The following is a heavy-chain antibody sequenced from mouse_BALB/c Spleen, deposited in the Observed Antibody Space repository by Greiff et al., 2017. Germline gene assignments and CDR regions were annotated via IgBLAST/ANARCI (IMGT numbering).Heavy chain of an antibody. CDR2: INPSSGYT. D-gene: IGHD2-3*01. Sequence: QVQLKQSGAELARPGASVKMSCKASGYTFTSYTMHWVKQRPGQGLEWIGYINPSSGYTNYNQKFKDKATLTADKSSSTAYMQLSSLTSEDSAVYYCARSEVYDGYAMDYWGQGTSVTVSS. J-gene: IGHJ4*01. V-gene: IGHV1-4*01. CDR3: ARSEVYDGYAMDY. CDR1: GYTFTSYT.